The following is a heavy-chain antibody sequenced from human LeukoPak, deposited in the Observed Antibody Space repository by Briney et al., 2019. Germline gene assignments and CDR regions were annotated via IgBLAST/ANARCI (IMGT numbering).Heavy chain of an antibody. Sequence: SQTLSLTCTVSGGSISSDDYYWAWIRQPPGKGLEWIVYIHHSGSTYYNPSLKSRLTLSVDTSKNHFSLNLNPVTAADTAVYYCARDGIVSQGNWLDPWGPGTLVTVSS. V-gene: IGHV4-30-4*01. J-gene: IGHJ5*02. CDR2: IHHSGST. CDR1: GGSISSDDYY. CDR3: ARDGIVSQGNWLDP. D-gene: IGHD3-22*01.